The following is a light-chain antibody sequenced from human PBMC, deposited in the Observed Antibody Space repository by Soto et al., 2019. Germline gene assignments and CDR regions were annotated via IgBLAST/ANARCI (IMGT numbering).Light chain of an antibody. CDR2: GAY. CDR1: QSVSSK. V-gene: IGKV3D-15*01. Sequence: EIVVTQSPSTLSLSPGQRSTLSFSASQSVSSKLAWYQQRPGQAPRLLLYGAYNRATGIPDRFSGSGSGTEFTLTISSLQSEDFAVYYCQQYNNWPRTFGQGTKVDI. J-gene: IGKJ1*01. CDR3: QQYNNWPRT.